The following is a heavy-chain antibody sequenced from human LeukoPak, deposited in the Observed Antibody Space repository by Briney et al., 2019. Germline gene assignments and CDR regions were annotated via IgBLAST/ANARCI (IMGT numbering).Heavy chain of an antibody. CDR2: IYTGGST. D-gene: IGHD3-9*01. CDR1: GFTVSTNY. CDR3: ARPLRYFDWYAFDI. V-gene: IGHV3-53*04. Sequence: GGSLRLSCAASGFTVSTNYMNWVRQAPGKGLEWVSVIYTGGSTCYADSVKGRFTISRHNSKNTLYLQMNSLRAEDTAVYYCARPLRYFDWYAFDIWGQGTMVTVSS. J-gene: IGHJ3*02.